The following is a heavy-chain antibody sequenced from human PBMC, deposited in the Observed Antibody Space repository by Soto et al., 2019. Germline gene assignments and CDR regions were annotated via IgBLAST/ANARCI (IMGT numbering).Heavy chain of an antibody. V-gene: IGHV1-18*01. CDR2: ISAYNGNT. D-gene: IGHD3-9*01. J-gene: IGHJ4*02. CDR1: GYTFTSYG. CDR3: ARFPDILPGYYPPDY. Sequence: GASVKVSCKASGYTFTSYGISWVRQAPGQGLEWMGWISAYNGNTTFAQKLRGRFTMPKDLSTSTPYMDLGSLSSDESASYYCARFPDILPGYYPPDYWGQGTLVTVSS.